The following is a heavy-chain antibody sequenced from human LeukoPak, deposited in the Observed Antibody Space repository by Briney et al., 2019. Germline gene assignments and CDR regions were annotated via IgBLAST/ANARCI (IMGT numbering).Heavy chain of an antibody. V-gene: IGHV3-11*01. CDR2: ISSSGSTI. Sequence: GGSLRLSCAASGFTFSDYYMSWIRQAPGKGLEWVSYISSSGSTIYYADSVKGRFTISRDNAKNSLYLQMNSLRAEDTAVYYCAGDRGHYYDSRLGAFDIWGQGTMVTVSS. CDR1: GFTFSDYY. D-gene: IGHD3-22*01. CDR3: AGDRGHYYDSRLGAFDI. J-gene: IGHJ3*02.